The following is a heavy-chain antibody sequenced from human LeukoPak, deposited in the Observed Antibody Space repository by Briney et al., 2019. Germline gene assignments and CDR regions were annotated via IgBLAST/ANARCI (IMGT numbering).Heavy chain of an antibody. CDR2: INHSGST. CDR1: GGSFSGYY. CDR3: AKPILPNYYYGMDV. J-gene: IGHJ6*02. D-gene: IGHD2-15*01. Sequence: SETLSLTCAVYGGSFSGYYWSWIRQPPGKGLEWIGEINHSGSTNYNPSLKSRVTISVDTSKNQFSLKLSSVTAADTAVYYCAKPILPNYYYGMDVWGQGTTVTVSS. V-gene: IGHV4-34*01.